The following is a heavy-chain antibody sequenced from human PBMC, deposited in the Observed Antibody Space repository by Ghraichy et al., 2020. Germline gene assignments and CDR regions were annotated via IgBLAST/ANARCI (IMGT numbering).Heavy chain of an antibody. V-gene: IGHV1-2*02. J-gene: IGHJ5*02. Sequence: ASVKVSCKASGYTFTGYYMHWVRQAPGQGLEWMGWINPNSGGTNYAQKFQGRVTMTRDTSISTAYMELSRLRSDDTAVYYCARVPRSHYYDSSGYLFASLHPPRGFDPWGQGTLVTVSS. CDR3: ARVPRSHYYDSSGYLFASLHPPRGFDP. D-gene: IGHD3-22*01. CDR2: INPNSGGT. CDR1: GYTFTGYY.